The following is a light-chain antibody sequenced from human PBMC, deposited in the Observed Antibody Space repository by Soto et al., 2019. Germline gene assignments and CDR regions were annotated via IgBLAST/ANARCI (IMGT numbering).Light chain of an antibody. CDR1: NIEDKN. Sequence: SYELTQPLSVSLALGQTATITCGGNNIEDKNVHWYQQKPGQAPVLVIYRGINRPSGIPERFSGSNSGNTATPTIARAQAGDEADYYCQVWDSSSGHVVFGGGTKLTVL. J-gene: IGLJ2*01. V-gene: IGLV3-9*01. CDR3: QVWDSSSGHVV. CDR2: RGI.